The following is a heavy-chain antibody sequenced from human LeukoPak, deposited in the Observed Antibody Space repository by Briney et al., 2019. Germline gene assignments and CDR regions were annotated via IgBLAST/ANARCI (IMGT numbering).Heavy chain of an antibody. CDR2: ISAYNGNT. CDR3: ARATLDGWFDP. D-gene: IGHD3-3*01. J-gene: IGHJ5*02. CDR1: GYTFTSYG. Sequence: ASVKVSCKASGYTFTSYGISWVRHAPGQGLGWMGWISAYNGNTNYAQQLQSRVTMTTDTSTSTAYMELRSLRSDDTAVYYCARATLDGWFDPWGQGTLVTVSS. V-gene: IGHV1-18*01.